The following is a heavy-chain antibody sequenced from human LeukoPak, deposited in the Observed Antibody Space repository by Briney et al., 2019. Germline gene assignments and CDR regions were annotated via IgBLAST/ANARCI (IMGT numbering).Heavy chain of an antibody. J-gene: IGHJ1*01. V-gene: IGHV1-46*01. Sequence: ASVKVSCKASGYTFTSYYMHWVRQAPGQGLEWMGIINPSGGSTSYAQKFQGRVTMTRDTSTSTVYMELSSLRSEDTAVYYCASDIVVVPAAIQYRYFQHWGQGTLVTVSS. CDR3: ASDIVVVPAAIQYRYFQH. CDR2: INPSGGST. CDR1: GYTFTSYY. D-gene: IGHD2-2*01.